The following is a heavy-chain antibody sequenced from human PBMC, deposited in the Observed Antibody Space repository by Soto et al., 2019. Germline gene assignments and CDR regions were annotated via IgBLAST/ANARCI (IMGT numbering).Heavy chain of an antibody. J-gene: IGHJ4*02. D-gene: IGHD1-1*01. Sequence: ASVKVSCKASGYSFTNYYMHWVRQAPGQGLEWMGWINPITGVTKYAQNFQGRVTMTRGTSISTAYMELSRLRSDDTAVYYCAKDPTGRTGYWGQGALVTVAS. V-gene: IGHV1-2*02. CDR3: AKDPTGRTGY. CDR2: INPITGVT. CDR1: GYSFTNYY.